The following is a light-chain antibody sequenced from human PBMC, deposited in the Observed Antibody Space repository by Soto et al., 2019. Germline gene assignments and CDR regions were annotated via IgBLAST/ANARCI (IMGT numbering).Light chain of an antibody. Sequence: EIVLTQSPATLSLSPGERATLSCRASQSVSYSYLAWYQQKPGQAPRLLMYGTSSSATGIPDRFSGSGSGTAFTLTISRLEPEDFAIYYWQQYSSSLTFGGGTKVEIK. CDR2: GTS. CDR3: QQYSSSLT. V-gene: IGKV3-20*01. CDR1: QSVSYSY. J-gene: IGKJ4*01.